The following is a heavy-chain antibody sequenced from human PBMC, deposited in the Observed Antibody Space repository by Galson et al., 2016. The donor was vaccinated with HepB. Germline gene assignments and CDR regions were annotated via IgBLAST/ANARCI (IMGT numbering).Heavy chain of an antibody. CDR2: VYQSGST. CDR1: GASISGYY. V-gene: IGHV4-34*01. Sequence: ETLSLTCGVYGASISGYYWSWIRQPPGKGLDWIGEVYQSGSTNYSPSLKSRVTISIDKSKNQFSLKLTSVTAADAAVYYCARVPPRYYYYYGMDVWGQGTTVTVSS. CDR3: ARVPPRYYYYYGMDV. J-gene: IGHJ6*02.